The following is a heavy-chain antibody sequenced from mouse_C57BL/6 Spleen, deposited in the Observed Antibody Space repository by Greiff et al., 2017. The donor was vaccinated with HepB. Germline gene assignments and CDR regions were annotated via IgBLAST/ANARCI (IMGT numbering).Heavy chain of an antibody. CDR2: IDPETGGT. CDR3: TTVWSDY. Sequence: QVQLKQSGAELVRPGASVTLSCKASGYTFTDYEMHWVKQTPVHGLEWIGAIDPETGGTAYNQKFKGKAILTADKSSSTAYMELRSLTSEDSAVYYCTTVWSDYWGQGTTLTVSS. J-gene: IGHJ2*01. V-gene: IGHV1-15*01. CDR1: GYTFTDYE. D-gene: IGHD2-10*02.